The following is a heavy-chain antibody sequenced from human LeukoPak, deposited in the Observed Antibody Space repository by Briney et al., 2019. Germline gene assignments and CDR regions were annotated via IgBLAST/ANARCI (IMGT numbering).Heavy chain of an antibody. V-gene: IGHV3-23*01. CDR1: GFTFSSYA. Sequence: GGSLRLSCAASGFTFSSYAMSWVRQAPGKGLEWVSAISGSGGSTYYADSVKGRFTISRDNSKNTLYLQMNSLRAEDTAVYYCARDETPTNGYDSYDFWGQGTLVTVST. J-gene: IGHJ4*02. CDR2: ISGSGGST. D-gene: IGHD5-12*01. CDR3: ARDETPTNGYDSYDF.